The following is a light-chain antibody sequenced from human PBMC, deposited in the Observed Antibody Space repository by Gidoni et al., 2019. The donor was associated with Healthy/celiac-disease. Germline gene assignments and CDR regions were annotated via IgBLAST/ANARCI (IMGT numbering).Light chain of an antibody. V-gene: IGKV3-15*01. CDR1: QSVSSN. CDR3: QQYNNWPYT. J-gene: IGKJ2*01. CDR2: GAS. Sequence: PAPRWVSPGESASISCRASQSVSSNLAWYQQKPGQAPRLLIYGASTRATGIPARFSGSGSGTEFTLTISSLQSEDFAVYYCQQYNNWPYTFGQXTKLEIK.